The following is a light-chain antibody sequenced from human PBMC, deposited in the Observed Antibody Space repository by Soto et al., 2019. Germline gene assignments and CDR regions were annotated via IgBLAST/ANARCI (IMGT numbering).Light chain of an antibody. Sequence: EFVLTQSPATLSLSPGERATLSCRASQSVSSYLAWYQQKPGQAPRLLIYDVSNRATGIPDRFSGSGSGTDFTLTISSLQSEDFAVYYCQQYNNWPPITFGQGTRLEIK. CDR2: DVS. J-gene: IGKJ5*01. V-gene: IGKV3-11*01. CDR3: QQYNNWPPIT. CDR1: QSVSSY.